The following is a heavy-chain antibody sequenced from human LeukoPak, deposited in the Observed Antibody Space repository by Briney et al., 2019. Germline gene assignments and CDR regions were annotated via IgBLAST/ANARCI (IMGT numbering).Heavy chain of an antibody. CDR1: GGSISSYY. D-gene: IGHD3-10*01. CDR2: IYYSGST. Sequence: SETLSLTCTVSGGSISSYYWSWIRQPPGKGLEWIGYIYYSGSTNYNPSLKSRVTISVDTSKNQFSLKLSSVTAADTAVYYCARLVWFGEFTFDYWGQGTLVTVSS. J-gene: IGHJ4*02. CDR3: ARLVWFGEFTFDY. V-gene: IGHV4-59*08.